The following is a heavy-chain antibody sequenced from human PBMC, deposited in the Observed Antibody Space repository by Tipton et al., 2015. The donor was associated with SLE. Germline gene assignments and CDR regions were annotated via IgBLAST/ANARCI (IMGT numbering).Heavy chain of an antibody. CDR1: GGSISSYY. CDR2: IYYSGST. Sequence: TLSLTCTVSGGSISSYYWSWIRQPPGKGLEWIGYIYYSGSTNYNPSLKSRVTISVDTSKNQFSLKLSSVTAADTAVYYCARCPSGSYFYYYYGMDVWGQGTTVTVSS. D-gene: IGHD3-10*01. J-gene: IGHJ6*02. CDR3: ARCPSGSYFYYYYGMDV. V-gene: IGHV4-59*07.